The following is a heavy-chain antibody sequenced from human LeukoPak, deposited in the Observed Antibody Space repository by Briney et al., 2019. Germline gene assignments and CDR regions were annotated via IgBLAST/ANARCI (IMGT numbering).Heavy chain of an antibody. V-gene: IGHV4-34*01. Sequence: SETLSLTCAVYGGAFSGYYWSGIRQPPGKGLEWIGEINHSGSTNYNPSLKSRAPISIDPYKSQFSLRLTSVTAADTAVYYCARGVSAQYWGPGTLVTVSS. CDR2: INHSGST. CDR3: ARGVSAQY. D-gene: IGHD3-16*01. CDR1: GGAFSGYY. J-gene: IGHJ4*02.